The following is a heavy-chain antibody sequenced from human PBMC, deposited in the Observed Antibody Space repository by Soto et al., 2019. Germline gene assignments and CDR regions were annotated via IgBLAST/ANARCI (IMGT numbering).Heavy chain of an antibody. Sequence: GGSLRLSYAASGFIFINFAIHWVLQAPGKGLEWVALISYDGSIQFYADSVKGRFSISRDNSKNTLYLQMNSPRAEDTAVYYCVRERIYGDFWFDPWGQGTLVTVSS. CDR3: VRERIYGDFWFDP. CDR1: GFIFINFA. CDR2: ISYDGSIQ. J-gene: IGHJ5*02. D-gene: IGHD4-17*01. V-gene: IGHV3-30-3*01.